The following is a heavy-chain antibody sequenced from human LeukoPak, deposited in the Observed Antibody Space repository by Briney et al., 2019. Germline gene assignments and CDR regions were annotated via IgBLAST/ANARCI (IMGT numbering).Heavy chain of an antibody. CDR3: ASLGGGNSKNYFDY. Sequence: ASVKVSCKAPGYTFTGYYMHWVRQAPGQGLEWMGWINPNSGGTNYAQKFQGRVTMTRDTSISTAYMELSRLRSDDTAVYYCASLGGGNSKNYFDYWGQGTLVTVSS. CDR2: INPNSGGT. D-gene: IGHD4-23*01. J-gene: IGHJ4*02. CDR1: GYTFTGYY. V-gene: IGHV1-2*02.